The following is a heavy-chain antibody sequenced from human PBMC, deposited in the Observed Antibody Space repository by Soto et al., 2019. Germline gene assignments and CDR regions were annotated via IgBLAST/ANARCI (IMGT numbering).Heavy chain of an antibody. D-gene: IGHD5-18*01. CDR2: IKQDGSEK. V-gene: IGHV3-7*03. CDR1: GFTFSSYC. CDR3: ARAVIQLWLLGYYYYGMDV. Sequence: XVALRLSFAASGFTFSSYCMSWVRQAPGKGLEWVANIKQDGSEKYYVDSVMGRFTISRDNAKNSLYLQMNSLRAEDTAVYYCARAVIQLWLLGYYYYGMDVWGQGTTVTV. J-gene: IGHJ6*02.